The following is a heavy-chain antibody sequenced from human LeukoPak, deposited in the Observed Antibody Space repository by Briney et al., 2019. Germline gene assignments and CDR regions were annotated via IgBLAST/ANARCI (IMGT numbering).Heavy chain of an antibody. V-gene: IGHV1-2*02. CDR3: ARKAVGYCSGGSCSNNWFDP. CDR2: INPNSGGT. CDR1: GYTFTGYY. Sequence: GASVKVSCKASGYTFTGYYMHWVRQAPGQGLEWMGWINPNSGGTNYAQKFQGRVTMTRDTSISTAYMELSRLRSDDTAVYYCARKAVGYCSGGSCSNNWFDPWGQGTLVTVSS. D-gene: IGHD2-15*01. J-gene: IGHJ5*02.